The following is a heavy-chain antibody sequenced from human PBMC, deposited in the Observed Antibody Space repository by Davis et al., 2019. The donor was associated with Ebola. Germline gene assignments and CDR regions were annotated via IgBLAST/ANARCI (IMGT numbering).Heavy chain of an antibody. CDR3: ARVPGYSGYRSNWFDP. D-gene: IGHD5-12*01. CDR1: GGSISSGGYY. J-gene: IGHJ5*02. V-gene: IGHV4-31*03. CDR2: IYYSGST. Sequence: LRLSCTVSGGSISSGGYYWSWIRQHPGKGLEWIGYIYYSGSTYYNPSPKSRVTISVDTSKNQFSLKLSSVTAADTAVYYCARVPGYSGYRSNWFDPWGQGTLVTVSS.